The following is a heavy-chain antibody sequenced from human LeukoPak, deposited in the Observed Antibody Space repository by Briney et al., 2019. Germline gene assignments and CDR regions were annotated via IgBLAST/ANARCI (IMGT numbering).Heavy chain of an antibody. D-gene: IGHD4-23*01. CDR2: ISSSSISI. Sequence: GGSLRLSCAASGFTFNIYTMYWVRQAPGKGLEWVSSISSSSISIYYTDSVEGRFTISRDNAKNSLYLQMNSLRAEDTAVYYCAGGGEPDYGGDYYYHMDVWGKGTTVTISS. V-gene: IGHV3-21*01. CDR1: GFTFNIYT. CDR3: AGGGEPDYGGDYYYHMDV. J-gene: IGHJ6*03.